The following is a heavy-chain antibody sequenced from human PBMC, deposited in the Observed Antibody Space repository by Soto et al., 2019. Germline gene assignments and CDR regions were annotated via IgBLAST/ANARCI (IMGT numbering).Heavy chain of an antibody. CDR1: GYTFTGYY. CDR3: ARGPLTSCSSTSCCLRPPEYGMYV. CDR2: INPNSGGT. Sequence: ASVKVSCKASGYTFTGYYMHWVRQAPGQGLEWMGWINPNSGGTNYAQKFQGWVTMTRDTSISTAYMELSRLGSDDTAVYYCARGPLTSCSSTSCCLRPPEYGMYVWGKRTTVTV. D-gene: IGHD2-2*01. J-gene: IGHJ6*04. V-gene: IGHV1-2*04.